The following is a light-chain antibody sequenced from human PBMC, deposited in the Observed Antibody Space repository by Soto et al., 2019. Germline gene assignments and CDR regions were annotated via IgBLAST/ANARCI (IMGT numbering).Light chain of an antibody. Sequence: DIQMTQSPSTLSASVGDRVTITCRAGQSISSWLAWYQQKPGKAPKLLIYQASTLESGVPLRFSGSGSGTEFTLTISSLQPDDFATYFCQQYNSYWTSGQGTKVEIK. CDR2: QAS. J-gene: IGKJ1*01. CDR1: QSISSW. CDR3: QQYNSYWT. V-gene: IGKV1-5*03.